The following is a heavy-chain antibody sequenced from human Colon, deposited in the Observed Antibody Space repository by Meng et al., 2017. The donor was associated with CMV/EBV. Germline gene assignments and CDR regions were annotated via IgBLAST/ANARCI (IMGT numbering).Heavy chain of an antibody. CDR1: GFIVGSNY. V-gene: IGHV3-66*02. CDR3: ARDGWLNYAYGMDV. D-gene: IGHD6-19*01. J-gene: IGHJ6*02. Sequence: GGSLRLSCAASGFIVGSNYLAWVRQAPGKGLEWVSVIYSGGSTFYADSLKGRFTISRDNSKNTVYLQMNHLRVEDTAVYYCARDGWLNYAYGMDVWGQGTTVTVSS. CDR2: IYSGGST.